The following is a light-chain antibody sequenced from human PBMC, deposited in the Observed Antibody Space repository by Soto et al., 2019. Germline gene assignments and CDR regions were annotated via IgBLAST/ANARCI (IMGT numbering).Light chain of an antibody. V-gene: IGLV2-14*01. CDR1: SSDVGAYNY. CDR3: SSYTSATTYV. J-gene: IGLJ1*01. Sequence: QSVLTQPASVSGSPGQSITISCTGTSSDVGAYNYDSWYQQYPDEAPKVIIYDVSLRPAGVSNRFSGYKSGNTASLTISGLPTQDEDDYYGSSYTSATTYVFGAGTKLTVL. CDR2: DVS.